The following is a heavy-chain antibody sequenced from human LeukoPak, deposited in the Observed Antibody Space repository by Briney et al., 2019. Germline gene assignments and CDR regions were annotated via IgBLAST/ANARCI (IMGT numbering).Heavy chain of an antibody. CDR3: ARDLGGYSGYYYYGMDV. CDR2: IIPILGIA. Sequence: SVKVSCKASGGTFSSYAISWVRQAPGQRLESMGRIIPILGIANYAQKFQGRVTITTDKSTSTAYMELSSLRSEDTAVYYCARDLGGYSGYYYYGMDVWGQGTTVTVSS. J-gene: IGHJ6*02. CDR1: GGTFSSYA. D-gene: IGHD2-21*01. V-gene: IGHV1-69*04.